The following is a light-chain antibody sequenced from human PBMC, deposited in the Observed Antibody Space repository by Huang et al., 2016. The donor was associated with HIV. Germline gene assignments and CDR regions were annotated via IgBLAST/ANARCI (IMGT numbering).Light chain of an antibody. CDR3: QQYQSIPWT. CDR1: QGIGNS. CDR2: ATS. Sequence: DIQMTQSPSSLSASVGDRVTITCRASQGIGNSLAWYQQKPEKPPRLLLYATSRLESGVPSRCSGSGSGTHYTLTITTLQPEDIASYYCQQYQSIPWTFGPGTQVEI. J-gene: IGKJ1*01. V-gene: IGKV1-NL1*01.